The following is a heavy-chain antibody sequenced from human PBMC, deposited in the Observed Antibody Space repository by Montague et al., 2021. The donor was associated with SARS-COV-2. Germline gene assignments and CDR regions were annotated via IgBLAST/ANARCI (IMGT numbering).Heavy chain of an antibody. J-gene: IGHJ6*02. CDR1: GGSISSSNYY. D-gene: IGHD3-10*01. CDR2: MYYSGST. V-gene: IGHV4-39*07. CDR3: ARDDIVLQGVTKGMDV. Sequence: SETLSLTCTVSGGSISSSNYYWGWLRQPPGKGLEWIGNMYYSGSTYYNPSLKSRVTISIDTSKNQFSLKLSSVTAADTAVYYCARDDIVLQGVTKGMDVWGQGTTVTASS.